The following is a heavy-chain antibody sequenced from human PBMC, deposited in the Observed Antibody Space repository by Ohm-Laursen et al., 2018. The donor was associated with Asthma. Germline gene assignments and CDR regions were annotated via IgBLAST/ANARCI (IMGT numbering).Heavy chain of an antibody. V-gene: IGHV3-33*05. CDR3: ARIGPEWELPGREYSVHH. J-gene: IGHJ1*01. CDR2: ISYDGSNK. D-gene: IGHD1-26*01. Sequence: RSLRLSCSASGFTFSSYGMHWVRQAPGKGLEWVAVISYDGSNKYYADSVKGRFTISRDNANDLVYLQMNDLRAEDTALYYCARIGPEWELPGREYSVHHWGQGTLVTVSS. CDR1: GFTFSSYG.